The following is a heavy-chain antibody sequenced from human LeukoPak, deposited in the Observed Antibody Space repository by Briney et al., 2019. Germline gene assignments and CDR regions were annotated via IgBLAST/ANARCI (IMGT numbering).Heavy chain of an antibody. CDR3: ARERGILTGYNYYYYYMDV. D-gene: IGHD3-9*01. Sequence: SQTLSLTCTVSGGSISSYYWSWIRQPPGKGLEWIGYIYYSGSTNYNPSLKSRVTISVDTSKNQFSLKLSSVTAADTAVYYCARERGILTGYNYYYYYMDVWGKGTTVTISS. CDR1: GGSISSYY. CDR2: IYYSGST. V-gene: IGHV4-59*01. J-gene: IGHJ6*03.